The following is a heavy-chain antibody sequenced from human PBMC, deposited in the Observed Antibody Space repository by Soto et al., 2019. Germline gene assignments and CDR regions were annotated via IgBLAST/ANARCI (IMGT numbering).Heavy chain of an antibody. CDR2: IIPILGIA. J-gene: IGHJ4*02. Sequence: ASVKVSCKASGGTFSSYTISWVRQAPGQGLEWMGRIIPILGIANYAQKFQGRVTITADKSTSTAYMELSSLRSEDTAVYYWAQDPGSGSGSSGPAFYWGQGTPVTISS. D-gene: IGHD3-10*01. CDR1: GGTFSSYT. CDR3: AQDPGSGSGSSGPAFY. V-gene: IGHV1-69*02.